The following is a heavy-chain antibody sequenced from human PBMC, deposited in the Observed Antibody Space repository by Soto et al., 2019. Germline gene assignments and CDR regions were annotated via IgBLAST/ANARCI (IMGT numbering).Heavy chain of an antibody. Sequence: QITLKESGPTLVKPTQTLTLTCTVSGFSLTTRGVGVGWIRQPPGKALEWLALIYWDDDKRYSPSLKRRLTIAKATSRNQVVLRMTNMDPVDTGTYYCAHRSYSSGRGFGYWGQGTLVTVSS. CDR1: GFSLTTRGVG. J-gene: IGHJ4*02. D-gene: IGHD6-19*01. CDR2: IYWDDDK. CDR3: AHRSYSSGRGFGY. V-gene: IGHV2-5*02.